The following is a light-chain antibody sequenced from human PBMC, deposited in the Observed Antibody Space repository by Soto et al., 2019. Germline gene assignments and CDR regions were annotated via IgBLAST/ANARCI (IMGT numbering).Light chain of an antibody. V-gene: IGKV3-20*01. CDR3: QQYQSSPPTFT. CDR1: QSVISTF. CDR2: GAS. Sequence: EIVLTQSPGTLSLSPGERATLSCRASQSVISTFSAWYQQKPGQAPRLLIYGASNRATGIPDRFSASGPGTDFTLTISRLEPEDFAVYYCQQYQSSPPTFTFGQGTKLEI. J-gene: IGKJ2*01.